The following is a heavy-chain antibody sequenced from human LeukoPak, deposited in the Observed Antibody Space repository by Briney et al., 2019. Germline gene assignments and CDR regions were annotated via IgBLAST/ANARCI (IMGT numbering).Heavy chain of an antibody. Sequence: PSETLSLTCAVSGGSISSGGYSWSWIRQPPGKGLEWIGYIYHSGSTYYNPSLKSQVTISVDRSKNQFSLKLSSVTAADTAVYYCARGRFGELFYYYYGMDVWGKGTTVTVSS. J-gene: IGHJ6*04. CDR3: ARGRFGELFYYYYGMDV. CDR2: IYHSGST. CDR1: GGSISSGGYS. V-gene: IGHV4-30-2*01. D-gene: IGHD3-10*01.